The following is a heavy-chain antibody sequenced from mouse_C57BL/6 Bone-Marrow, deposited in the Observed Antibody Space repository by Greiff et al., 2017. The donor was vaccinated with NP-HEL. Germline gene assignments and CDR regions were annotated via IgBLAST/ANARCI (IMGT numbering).Heavy chain of an antibody. V-gene: IGHV5-4*01. CDR2: ISDGGSYT. D-gene: IGHD2-3*01. Sequence: EVQRVESGGGLVKPGGSLKLSCAASGFTFSSYAMSWVRQTPEKRLEWVATISDGGSYTYYPDNVKGRFTISRDNAKNNLYLQMSHLKSEDTAMYYCARDWIPYDGYYGFDYWGQGTTLTVSS. J-gene: IGHJ2*01. CDR1: GFTFSSYA. CDR3: ARDWIPYDGYYGFDY.